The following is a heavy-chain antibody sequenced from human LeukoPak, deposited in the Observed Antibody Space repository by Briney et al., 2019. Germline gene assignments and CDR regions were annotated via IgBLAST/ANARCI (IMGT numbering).Heavy chain of an antibody. CDR1: GGSISSGGYS. V-gene: IGHV4-30-2*01. D-gene: IGHD5-12*01. Sequence: SETLSLTCAVSGGSISSGGYSWSWIRQPPGKGLEWIGYIYHSGSTYYNPSLKSRVTISVDRSKNQFSLKLSSVTAADTAVYYCATLGSVDCWGQGTLVTVSS. J-gene: IGHJ4*02. CDR3: ATLGSVDC. CDR2: IYHSGST.